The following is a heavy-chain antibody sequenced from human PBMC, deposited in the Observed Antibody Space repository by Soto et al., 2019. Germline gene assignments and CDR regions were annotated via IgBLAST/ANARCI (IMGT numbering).Heavy chain of an antibody. Sequence: SVKVSCKASGGTFSRYAINWVRQAPGQGLEWMGGIIPMFGTANYAQKFQGRVTITADESTNTGYMELRSLISEDTAVYYCARDGTLYDSSGYYYLYWGQGTLVTVAS. CDR2: IIPMFGTA. V-gene: IGHV1-69*01. CDR3: ARDGTLYDSSGYYYLY. D-gene: IGHD3-22*01. CDR1: GGTFSRYA. J-gene: IGHJ4*02.